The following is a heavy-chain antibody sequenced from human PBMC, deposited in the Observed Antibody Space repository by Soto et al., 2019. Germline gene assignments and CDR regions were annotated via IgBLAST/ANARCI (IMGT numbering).Heavy chain of an antibody. J-gene: IGHJ4*02. Sequence: EVQLVESGGGLVQPGGSLRLSCVASGFTLRNYWMHWFRQAPGKGLVWVSRITNDGSTTYYADSVKGRFTISRDNAKNTLYLQVNSLRVEDTAVYYCARAQDGAGGTADYWGQGNLVTVS. V-gene: IGHV3-74*01. D-gene: IGHD1-26*01. CDR2: ITNDGSTT. CDR1: GFTLRNYW. CDR3: ARAQDGAGGTADY.